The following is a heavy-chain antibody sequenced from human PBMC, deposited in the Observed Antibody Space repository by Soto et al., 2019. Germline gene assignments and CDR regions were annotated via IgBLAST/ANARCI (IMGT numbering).Heavy chain of an antibody. V-gene: IGHV3-7*04. Sequence: GGSLRLSCAGSGYTFRRHWMSWVRQVPGKGLEWVANINQDGSEKYYVDSVRGRFTISRDNAKNSLYLQMNSLRVEDTAVYYCVSDHSWGQGTLVTVSS. CDR3: VSDHS. J-gene: IGHJ4*02. CDR2: INQDGSEK. CDR1: GYTFRRHW.